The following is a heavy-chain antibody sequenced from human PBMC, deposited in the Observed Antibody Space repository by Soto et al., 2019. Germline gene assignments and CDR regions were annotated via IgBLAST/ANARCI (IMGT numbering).Heavy chain of an antibody. D-gene: IGHD6-19*01. V-gene: IGHV1-3*01. Sequence: QVQLVQSGAEVKKPGASVKVSCKASGYTFTSYAMHWVHQAPGQRLEWMGWINAGNGNTKYSQKFQGRVTITRDTPASTAYMELSSLRSEDTAVYYCARVIGGWYYFDYWGQGTLVTVSS. CDR3: ARVIGGWYYFDY. CDR1: GYTFTSYA. J-gene: IGHJ4*02. CDR2: INAGNGNT.